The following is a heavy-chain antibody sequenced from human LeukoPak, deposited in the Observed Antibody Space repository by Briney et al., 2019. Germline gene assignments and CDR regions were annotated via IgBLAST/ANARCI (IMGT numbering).Heavy chain of an antibody. Sequence: PGGSLRLSCAASGFTFSSYAMSWVRQAPGKGLEWVSTFGTGGDDTYYADSVKGRFIISRDNSKNTLYLQMNSLRAEDTAVYYCARYTPAVAGLYYYYGMDVWGQGTTVTVSS. CDR2: FGTGGDDT. CDR3: ARYTPAVAGLYYYYGMDV. J-gene: IGHJ6*02. V-gene: IGHV3-23*01. D-gene: IGHD6-19*01. CDR1: GFTFSSYA.